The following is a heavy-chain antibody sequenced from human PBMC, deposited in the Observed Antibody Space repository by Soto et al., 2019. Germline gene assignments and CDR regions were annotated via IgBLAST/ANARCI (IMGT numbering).Heavy chain of an antibody. D-gene: IGHD2-2*02. CDR3: ARQGVALPRAIAEFDP. Sequence: GASVKVSCKASGYTFNMYGITWVRQAPGQGLEWMGWISAYNGNTDYAQNFQDRVTMTTDTSTNTAYMELRSLRSDDTAVYYCARQGVALPRAIAEFDPWGQGTLVTVSS. V-gene: IGHV1-18*04. CDR2: ISAYNGNT. J-gene: IGHJ5*02. CDR1: GYTFNMYG.